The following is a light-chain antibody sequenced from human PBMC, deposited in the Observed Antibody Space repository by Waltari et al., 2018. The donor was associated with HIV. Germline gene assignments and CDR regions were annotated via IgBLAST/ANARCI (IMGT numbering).Light chain of an antibody. CDR3: CSHAGTTTLV. J-gene: IGLJ2*01. CDR2: DIN. CDR1: SSDVGGYNY. V-gene: IGLV2-23*02. Sequence: QSALTQPASVSGSPGQSITISCTGTSSDVGGYNYVSWYQQHPGKAPKLMIYDINKRPSVVSNRFSGSKSGNTASLTISGVQAEDEADYYCCSHAGTTTLVFGGGTKLTVL.